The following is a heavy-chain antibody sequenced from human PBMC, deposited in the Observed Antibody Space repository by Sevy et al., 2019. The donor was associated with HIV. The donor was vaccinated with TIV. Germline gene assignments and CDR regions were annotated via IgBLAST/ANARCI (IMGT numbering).Heavy chain of an antibody. D-gene: IGHD2-15*01. J-gene: IGHJ3*01. CDR1: GFTFGDYA. CDR2: IGWNSGAL. V-gene: IGHV3-9*01. CDR3: ARAQGYCVVERCYGGSVNALDF. Sequence: GGALRLSCAGSGFTFGDYAMHWVRQVPGKGLEWVSGIGWNSGALDHADSVRGRFTISRDNAKISLYLQMNSLRLEDTALYYCARAQGYCVVERCYGGSVNALDFWGQGTMVTVSS.